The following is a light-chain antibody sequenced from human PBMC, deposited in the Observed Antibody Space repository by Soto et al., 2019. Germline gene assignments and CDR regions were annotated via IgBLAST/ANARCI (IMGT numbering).Light chain of an antibody. V-gene: IGKV3-11*01. J-gene: IGKJ5*01. CDR3: QQRSNWPPIT. CDR2: DAS. CDR1: QSVSSY. Sequence: EIVLTQSPATLSLSPGERATLSCRASQSVSSYLAWYQQKPGQAPRLLIYDASTRATGIPARFSGSGCGTDFTLTISSLEPEDFAVYYCQQRSNWPPITFGQGTRLENK.